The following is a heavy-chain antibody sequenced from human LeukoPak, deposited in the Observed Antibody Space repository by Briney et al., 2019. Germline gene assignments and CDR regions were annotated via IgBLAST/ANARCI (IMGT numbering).Heavy chain of an antibody. V-gene: IGHV3-23*01. D-gene: IGHD3-10*02. CDR3: GKVVAPVRGVIPFFFDH. CDR2: TSSDGDST. CDR1: GFTFSTHA. Sequence: QAGGSLRLSCAASGFTFSTHAMSWVRQSPGKGLEWVSGTSSDGDSTYYADSVKGRFTISRDNSKNTLYLQMNGLGAEDTAVYYCGKVVAPVRGVIPFFFDHWGQGILVTVSS. J-gene: IGHJ4*02.